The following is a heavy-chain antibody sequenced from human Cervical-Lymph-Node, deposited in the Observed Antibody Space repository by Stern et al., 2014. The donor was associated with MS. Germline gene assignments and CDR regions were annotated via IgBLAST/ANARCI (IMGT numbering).Heavy chain of an antibody. D-gene: IGHD4-17*01. J-gene: IGHJ4*02. CDR1: GGSISSGDNY. Sequence: QLQLQQSGPGLVKPSPTLSLTCTVSGGSISSGDNYWSWIRQPPGKGPEWIGYTHYSGGTYFNPSPKSLATISADTSRHTFSLSLNSMTAADTAVYYCARVPDYGDAFFDYWGQGILVTVSS. CDR2: THYSGGT. V-gene: IGHV4-30-4*01. CDR3: ARVPDYGDAFFDY.